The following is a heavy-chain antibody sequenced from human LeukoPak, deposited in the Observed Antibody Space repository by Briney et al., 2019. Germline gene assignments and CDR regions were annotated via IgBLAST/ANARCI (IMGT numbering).Heavy chain of an antibody. CDR2: ISYDGSNK. CDR3: AKDEQWLDYYYGMDV. J-gene: IGHJ6*02. V-gene: IGHV3-30*18. Sequence: QPGGSLRLSCAASGFTFSSYGMHWVRQAPGKGLEWVAVISYDGSNKYYADSVKGRFTISRDNSKNTLYLQMNSLRAEDTAVYYCAKDEQWLDYYYGMDVWGQGTTVTVSS. CDR1: GFTFSSYG. D-gene: IGHD6-19*01.